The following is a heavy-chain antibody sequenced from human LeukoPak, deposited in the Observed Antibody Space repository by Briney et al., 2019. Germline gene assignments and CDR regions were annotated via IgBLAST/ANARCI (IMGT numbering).Heavy chain of an antibody. CDR3: ASLLLFGDGDFDI. CDR1: GFTFSSYS. V-gene: IGHV3-21*01. CDR2: ISSSRSYI. Sequence: PGGSLRLSCAASGFTFSSYSMNWVRQAPGKGLEWVPSISSSRSYIYYADSVKGRFTISRDNAKNSLYLQMNSLRAEDTAVYYCASLLLFGDGDFDIWGQGTMVTVSS. J-gene: IGHJ3*02. D-gene: IGHD3-10*01.